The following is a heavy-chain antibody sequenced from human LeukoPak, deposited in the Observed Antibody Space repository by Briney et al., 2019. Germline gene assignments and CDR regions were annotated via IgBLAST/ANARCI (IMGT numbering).Heavy chain of an antibody. D-gene: IGHD3-16*02. CDR2: ISGSGENT. Sequence: PGGPLRLSCAASEFTFSSYAMSWARQAPGKGLEWVSAISGSGENTNYAYSVKGRFTMSRDNSRNMLYLQMNSLREEDTARYYCAKTVSGSYSYQGGDYWGQGTLVTVSS. CDR3: AKTVSGSYSYQGGDY. CDR1: EFTFSSYA. V-gene: IGHV3-23*01. J-gene: IGHJ4*02.